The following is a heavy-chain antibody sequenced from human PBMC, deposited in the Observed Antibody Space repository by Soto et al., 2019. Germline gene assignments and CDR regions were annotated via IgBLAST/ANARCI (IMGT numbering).Heavy chain of an antibody. CDR3: ARYIYGYVDY. D-gene: IGHD5-18*01. CDR1: GFPFSTYW. Sequence: GGSLRLSCAASGFPFSTYWMHLIRQVPGKGLECVSRINSDASHTYYADSVKGRCTISSDNAKSSLYLQMNSLRAEDTAVYYCARYIYGYVDYWGQGTLVTVSS. CDR2: INSDASHT. J-gene: IGHJ4*02. V-gene: IGHV3-74*01.